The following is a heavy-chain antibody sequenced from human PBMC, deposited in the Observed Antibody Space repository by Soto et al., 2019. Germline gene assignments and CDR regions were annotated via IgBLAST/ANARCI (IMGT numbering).Heavy chain of an antibody. CDR2: IYYSGST. D-gene: IGHD6-13*01. Sequence: ASETLSLTCTVSGGSVSSGSYYWSWIRQPPGKGLEWIGYIYYSGSTNYNPSLKSRVTISVDTSKNQFSLKLSSVTAADTAVYYCARADTAAGYYYYGMDVWGQGTTVTVSS. CDR1: GGSVSSGSYY. CDR3: ARADTAAGYYYYGMDV. V-gene: IGHV4-61*01. J-gene: IGHJ6*02.